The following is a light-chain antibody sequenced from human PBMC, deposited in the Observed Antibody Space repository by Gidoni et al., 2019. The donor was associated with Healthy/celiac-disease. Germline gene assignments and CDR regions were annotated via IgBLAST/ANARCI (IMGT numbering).Light chain of an antibody. Sequence: EIVLTQSPGTLAFSPGESATLSCRASQSVSSSYLAWYQQKPGQAPRLLIYGASSRATGIPDRFSGSGSGTDFTLTISRLEPEDFAVYYCQQYGSSPFTFGPGTKVDIK. CDR1: QSVSSSY. J-gene: IGKJ3*01. CDR2: GAS. V-gene: IGKV3-20*01. CDR3: QQYGSSPFT.